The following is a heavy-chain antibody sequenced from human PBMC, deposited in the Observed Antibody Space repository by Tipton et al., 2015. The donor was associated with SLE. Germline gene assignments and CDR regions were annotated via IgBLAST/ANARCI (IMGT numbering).Heavy chain of an antibody. Sequence: TLSLTCTVSGVSISSSDYYWGWVRQPPGKGLEWIGSIYHSGTTFYTPSLKTRFTFSMHTSVDQFSRRLTSVTAADTALFYWARRVVAASISFAYWGQESVVSVSS. CDR3: ARRVVAASISFAY. CDR1: GVSISSSDYY. CDR2: IYHSGTT. D-gene: IGHD2-15*01. V-gene: IGHV4-39*07. J-gene: IGHJ4*02.